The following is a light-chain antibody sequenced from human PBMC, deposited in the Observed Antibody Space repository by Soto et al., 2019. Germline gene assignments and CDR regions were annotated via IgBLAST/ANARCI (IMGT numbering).Light chain of an antibody. J-gene: IGKJ1*01. CDR3: QQYGSSVT. V-gene: IGKV3-15*01. CDR2: GAS. CDR1: QSVSNN. Sequence: EIVMTQSPAILSVSPGDRATLSCRAGQSVSNNLAWYQQKPGQTPRLVIYGASNRATGVPARFSGSGSGTDFTLRISRLEPEDFAVYYCQQYGSSVTFGQGTKVDIK.